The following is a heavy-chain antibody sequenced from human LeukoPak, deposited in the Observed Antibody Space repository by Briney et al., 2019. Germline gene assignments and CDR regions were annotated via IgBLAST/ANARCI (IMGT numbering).Heavy chain of an antibody. CDR1: GFTFSSYN. J-gene: IGHJ3*01. CDR3: AKEVTYGGAAFDV. V-gene: IGHV3-48*01. D-gene: IGHD3-10*01. CDR2: ISSTRPTI. Sequence: QSGGSLRLSCAASGFTFSSYNMNWVRQAPGKGLEWISYISSTRPTIYYADSVKGRFTISRDDAKSSLYLQMNSLRVEDTAVYYCAKEVTYGGAAFDVWGQGTTVTVSS.